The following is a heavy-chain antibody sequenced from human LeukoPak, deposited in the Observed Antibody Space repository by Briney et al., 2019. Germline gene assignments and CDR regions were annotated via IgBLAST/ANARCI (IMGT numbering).Heavy chain of an antibody. D-gene: IGHD2-21*02. CDR2: VRQDGGQK. J-gene: IGHJ4*02. V-gene: IGHV3-7*03. CDR1: GFVFNNYW. Sequence: GGSLTLSCAASGFVFNNYWMSWVRQTPGKGLEWLANVRQDGGQKYYVDSVKGRFTVSRDNAKNSLYLQMNSLRAEDTAVYYCARGIIVVTALYFDSWGQGTLVTVFS. CDR3: ARGIIVVTALYFDS.